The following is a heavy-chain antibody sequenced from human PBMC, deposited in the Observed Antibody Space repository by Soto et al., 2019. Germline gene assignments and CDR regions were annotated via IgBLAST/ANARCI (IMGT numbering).Heavy chain of an antibody. Sequence: PSETLSLTCTVSGDSISSSSYYWGWIRQPPGKGLEWIGSIYYSGSTYYNPSLKSRVTISVDTSKNQFSLKLSSVTAADTAVYYCARHVFRSIFGVLAYYYMDVWGKGTTVTVSS. V-gene: IGHV4-39*01. CDR2: IYYSGST. CDR3: ARHVFRSIFGVLAYYYMDV. J-gene: IGHJ6*03. CDR1: GDSISSSSYY. D-gene: IGHD3-3*01.